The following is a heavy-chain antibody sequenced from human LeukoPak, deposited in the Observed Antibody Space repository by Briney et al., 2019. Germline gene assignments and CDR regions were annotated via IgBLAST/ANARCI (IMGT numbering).Heavy chain of an antibody. V-gene: IGHV4-59*01. CDR3: ARMGDYYDSSGYRHDAFDI. Sequence: SETLSLTCTVSSGSIRSNYWSWVRQPPGKGLEWIAYIYQSGSTNYNPSLKSRVTISLDTSKNQFSLKLSSVTAADTAVYYCARMGDYYDSSGYRHDAFDIWGQGTMVTVSS. CDR1: SGSIRSNY. CDR2: IYQSGST. D-gene: IGHD3-22*01. J-gene: IGHJ3*02.